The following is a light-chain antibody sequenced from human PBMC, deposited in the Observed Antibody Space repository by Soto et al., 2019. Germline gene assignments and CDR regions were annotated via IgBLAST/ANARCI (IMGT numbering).Light chain of an antibody. J-gene: IGKJ1*01. Sequence: IQMTQSPSSLSASVGDRVTITCRASQDIRTDVALYQQKPGKAPNLLIYAASSLQSGVSSRFSGSGSGTEFTLTISSLQPDDFATYYCQQYNSYGTFGQGTKVDIK. V-gene: IGKV1-17*01. CDR1: QDIRTD. CDR3: QQYNSYGT. CDR2: AAS.